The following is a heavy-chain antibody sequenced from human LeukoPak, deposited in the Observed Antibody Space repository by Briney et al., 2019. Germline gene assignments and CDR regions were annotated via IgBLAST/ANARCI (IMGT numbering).Heavy chain of an antibody. D-gene: IGHD6-19*01. CDR3: AREECSGCYDY. V-gene: IGHV1-2*02. CDR2: SNPNSGGT. Sequence: ASVKLSCKASGYTFTGFSLHWVRQAPGQGLEWIAWSNPNSGGTNFAQKFQRRVTMTGDTSISTAYMELSRLTSDDTAVYYCAREECSGCYDYWGQGTKVTVSS. J-gene: IGHJ4*02. CDR1: GYTFTGFS.